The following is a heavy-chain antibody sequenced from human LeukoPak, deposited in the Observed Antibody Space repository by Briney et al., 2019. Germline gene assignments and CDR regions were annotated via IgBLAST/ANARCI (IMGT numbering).Heavy chain of an antibody. CDR3: ARLFGSSWQPNQLDY. CDR2: IYYSGST. J-gene: IGHJ4*02. CDR1: GGSISSYH. D-gene: IGHD6-13*01. Sequence: PSETLSLTCTVPGGSISSYHWTWIRQPPGRGVGWTGYIYYSGSTNYNPSLKSRVTISVDTSKNQFSLKLSSVTAADTAVYYCARLFGSSWQPNQLDYWGQGTLVTVSS. V-gene: IGHV4-59*13.